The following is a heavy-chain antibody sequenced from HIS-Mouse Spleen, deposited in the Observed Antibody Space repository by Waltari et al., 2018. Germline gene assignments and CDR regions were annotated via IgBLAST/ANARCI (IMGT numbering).Heavy chain of an antibody. CDR1: GGSIRSSSYS. D-gene: IGHD6-13*01. CDR2: IYYTGST. J-gene: IGHJ2*01. V-gene: IGHV4-39*07. CDR3: AREIPYSSSWYDWYFDL. Sequence: QLQLQESGPGLVKPSETLSLTCPVSGGSIRSSSYSSSWIRQPPGKGLEWIGIIYYTGSTSYNPSLKSRVTISVDTSKNQFSLKLSSVTAADTAVYYCAREIPYSSSWYDWYFDLWGRGTLVTVSS.